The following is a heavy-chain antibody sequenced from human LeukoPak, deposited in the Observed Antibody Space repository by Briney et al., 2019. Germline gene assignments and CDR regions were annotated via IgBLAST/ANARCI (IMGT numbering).Heavy chain of an antibody. J-gene: IGHJ4*02. CDR1: GFTFSSYT. CDR3: ARDTYYYYDSSGQTDY. Sequence: PGGSLRLSCAASGFTFSSYTMTWVRQAPGKGLEWVSGINWNGGSTGYADSVKGRFTISRDNAKNSLYLQMNSLRAEDTALYYCARDTYYYYDSSGQTDYWGQGTLVTVSS. D-gene: IGHD3-22*01. V-gene: IGHV3-20*04. CDR2: INWNGGST.